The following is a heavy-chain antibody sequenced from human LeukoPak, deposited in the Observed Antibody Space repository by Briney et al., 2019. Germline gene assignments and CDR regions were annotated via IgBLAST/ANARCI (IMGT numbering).Heavy chain of an antibody. CDR1: GGSFSGYY. Sequence: SETLSLTCAVYGGSFSGYYWTWIRQPPGKGLEWIGEINHSGGTNYNPSLKSRVTISVDTSKNQFSLKLSSVTAADTAVYYCARLLRGYDSSGYYPESWYFDYWGQGTLVTVSS. V-gene: IGHV4-34*01. D-gene: IGHD3-22*01. CDR3: ARLLRGYDSSGYYPESWYFDY. CDR2: INHSGGT. J-gene: IGHJ4*02.